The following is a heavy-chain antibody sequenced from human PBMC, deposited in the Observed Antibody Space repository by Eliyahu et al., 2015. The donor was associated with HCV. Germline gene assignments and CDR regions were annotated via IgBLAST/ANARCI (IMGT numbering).Heavy chain of an antibody. CDR1: FTVSGNY. Sequence: FTVSGNYMTWVRQAPGKGLEWVSVIHSGGTKYYADSVKGRFTISRDNSKNTLYLQMNSLRAEDTAVYYCARAGYGSAPTDYWGQGTLVTVSS. CDR3: ARAGYGSAPTDY. D-gene: IGHD6-19*01. J-gene: IGHJ4*02. V-gene: IGHV3-53*01. CDR2: IHSGGTK.